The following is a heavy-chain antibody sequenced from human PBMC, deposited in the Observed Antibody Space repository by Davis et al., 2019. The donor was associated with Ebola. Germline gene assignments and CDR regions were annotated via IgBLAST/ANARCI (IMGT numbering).Heavy chain of an antibody. V-gene: IGHV3-23*01. Sequence: GESLKISCAASGFTFSSYAMSWVRQAPGKGLEWVSAISGSGGSTYYADSVKGRFTISRDNSKNTLYLQMNSLRAEDTAVYYCAKAVTTWYGMDVWGQGTTVTVSS. CDR2: ISGSGGST. J-gene: IGHJ6*02. D-gene: IGHD4-17*01. CDR1: GFTFSSYA. CDR3: AKAVTTWYGMDV.